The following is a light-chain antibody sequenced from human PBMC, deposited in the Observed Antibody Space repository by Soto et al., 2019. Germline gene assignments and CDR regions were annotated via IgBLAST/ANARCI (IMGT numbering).Light chain of an antibody. V-gene: IGLV2-14*01. CDR2: EFS. J-gene: IGLJ2*01. CDR1: SSDVGGYNY. Sequence: QSVLTQPASVSGSPGQSITISCTGTSSDVGGYNYVSWYQQHPGKAPKLLIYEFSNRPSGISNRFSGSKSGNTASLTISGLQAEDEADYFCSSYTSNSALLFGGGTKLTVL. CDR3: SSYTSNSALL.